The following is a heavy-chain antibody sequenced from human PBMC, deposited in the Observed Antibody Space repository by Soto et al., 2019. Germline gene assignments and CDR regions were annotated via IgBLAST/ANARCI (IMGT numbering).Heavy chain of an antibody. CDR1: GVSISNNNDY. Sequence: SETLSLTCTVSGVSISNNNDYWGWIRQPPGKGLEWIGSIHYSESTNYNPSLKSRVTISVDTSKKQFSLKLSSVTAADTAVYYCARQVSWWVGAFNWGQGTLVTVSS. CDR2: IHYSEST. J-gene: IGHJ4*02. D-gene: IGHD1-26*01. V-gene: IGHV4-39*01. CDR3: ARQVSWWVGAFN.